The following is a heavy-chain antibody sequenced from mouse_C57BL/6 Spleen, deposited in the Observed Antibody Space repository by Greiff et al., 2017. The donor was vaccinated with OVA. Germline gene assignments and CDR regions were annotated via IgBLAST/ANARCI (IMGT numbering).Heavy chain of an antibody. CDR1: GFNIKDYY. CDR2: IDPEDGDT. V-gene: IGHV14-1*01. Sequence: EVQLQQSGAELVRPGASVKLSCTASGFNIKDYYMHWVKQRPEQGLEWIGRIDPEDGDTEYAPKFQGKATMTADTSSNTAYLQRSSLTSEDTAVYYCTWGLRRRAWFAYWGQGTLVTVSA. CDR3: TWGLRRRAWFAY. D-gene: IGHD2-4*01. J-gene: IGHJ3*01.